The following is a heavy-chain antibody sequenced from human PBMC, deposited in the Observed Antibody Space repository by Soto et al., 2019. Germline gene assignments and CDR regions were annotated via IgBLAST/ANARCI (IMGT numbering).Heavy chain of an antibody. J-gene: IGHJ6*02. CDR2: ISDGGDST. Sequence: GGSLRLSCAASGFTFSSYALTWVRQAPGKGLEWVSGISDGGDSTHYADSVKGRFTVSRDNAKNSLYLQMNSLRAEDTAVYYCARDPEIYSGKFDYGLDVWGQGTTVTVPS. CDR3: ARDPEIYSGKFDYGLDV. V-gene: IGHV3-23*01. CDR1: GFTFSSYA. D-gene: IGHD4-4*01.